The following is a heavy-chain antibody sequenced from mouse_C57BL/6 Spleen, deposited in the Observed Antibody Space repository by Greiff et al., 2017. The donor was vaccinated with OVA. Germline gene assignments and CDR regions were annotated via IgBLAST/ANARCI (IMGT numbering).Heavy chain of an antibody. Sequence: VQLQQSGGGLVKPGGSLKLSCAASGFTFSTYGMPWVRQAPEKGLEWFAYFSSGSSTIYYADTVKGRFTISRDNAKNTLFQQMTSRRSEDTAMYYCAREEGYDVMDYWGQGTSVTVSS. J-gene: IGHJ4*01. CDR2: FSSGSSTI. V-gene: IGHV5-17*01. CDR1: GFTFSTYG. D-gene: IGHD2-2*01. CDR3: AREEGYDVMDY.